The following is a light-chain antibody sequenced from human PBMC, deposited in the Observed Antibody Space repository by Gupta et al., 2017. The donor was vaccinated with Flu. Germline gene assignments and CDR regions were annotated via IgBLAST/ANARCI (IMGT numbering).Light chain of an antibody. J-gene: IGKJ2*01. CDR1: QIVYSY. CDR2: DAS. V-gene: IGKV3-11*01. CDR3: QQRSNWPGT. Sequence: PATLSLSPGERATLSCRARQIVYSYLAWYQQKPGQAPRLLIYDASRRATGIPARFSGSGSETDFTLTISSLEPEDSAVYYCQQRSNWPGTFGQGTKVEIK.